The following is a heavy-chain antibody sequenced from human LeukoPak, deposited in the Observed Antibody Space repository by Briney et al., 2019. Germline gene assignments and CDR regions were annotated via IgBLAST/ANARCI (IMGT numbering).Heavy chain of an antibody. D-gene: IGHD6-13*01. J-gene: IGHJ4*02. CDR3: ARGWGYSSSRYDY. V-gene: IGHV4-59*01. Sequence: SETLSLTCSVSGGSISSYYWSWIRQPPGEGLEWIGYIYYSGSTNYNPSLKSRVTISGDTSKNQFSLKLSSVTAADTAVYYCARGWGYSSSRYDYWGQGTLVTVSS. CDR1: GGSISSYY. CDR2: IYYSGST.